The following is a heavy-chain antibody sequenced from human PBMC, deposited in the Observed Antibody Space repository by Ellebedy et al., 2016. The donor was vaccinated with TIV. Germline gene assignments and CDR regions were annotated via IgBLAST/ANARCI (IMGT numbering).Heavy chain of an antibody. D-gene: IGHD1-26*01. V-gene: IGHV3-48*01. J-gene: IGHJ4*02. CDR3: ARPSTVGATLCFDY. CDR2: ISSSSSTI. Sequence: GESLKISCAASGFTFSSYSMNWVRQAPGKGLEWVSYISSSSSTIYYADSVKCRFTISRDNAKNSLYLQMNSLRAEDTAVYYCARPSTVGATLCFDYWGRGTLVTVSS. CDR1: GFTFSSYS.